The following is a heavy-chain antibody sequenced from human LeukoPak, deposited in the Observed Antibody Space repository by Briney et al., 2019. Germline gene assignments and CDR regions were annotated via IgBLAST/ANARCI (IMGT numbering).Heavy chain of an antibody. Sequence: GGSLRLSCAASGFTFSSYWMHWVRQAPGKGLVWVSRINRDGSSTSYADSVKGRFTISRDNAKNSLYLQMSSLRAEDTAVYYCAELGITMIGGVWGKGTTVTVSS. CDR1: GFTFSSYW. V-gene: IGHV3-74*01. CDR3: AELGITMIGGV. D-gene: IGHD3-10*02. CDR2: INRDGSST. J-gene: IGHJ6*04.